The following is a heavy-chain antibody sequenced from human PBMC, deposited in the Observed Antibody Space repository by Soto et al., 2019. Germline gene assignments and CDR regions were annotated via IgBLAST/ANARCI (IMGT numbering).Heavy chain of an antibody. D-gene: IGHD3-22*01. Sequence: QITLKESGPPLVKPTQTPTLTCTFSGFSLSTSGVGVGWIRQPPGKALEWLALIYWDDDKRYSPSLKSRLTITKDTAKDQVVLTMTNMDPVDTATYYCAHRSGSGYDFAYWGQGTLVTVSS. V-gene: IGHV2-5*02. CDR2: IYWDDDK. CDR1: GFSLSTSGVG. CDR3: AHRSGSGYDFAY. J-gene: IGHJ4*02.